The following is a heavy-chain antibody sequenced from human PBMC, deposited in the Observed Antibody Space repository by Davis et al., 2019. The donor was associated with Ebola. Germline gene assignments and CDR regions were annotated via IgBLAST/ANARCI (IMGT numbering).Heavy chain of an antibody. CDR1: GYTFTSYY. CDR3: ARRPSIAVAGRGYYGMDV. J-gene: IGHJ6*02. Sequence: ASVKVSCKASGYTFTSYYMHWVRQAPGQGLEWMGIINPSGGSTSYAQKFQGRVTMTRDTSTSTVYMELSSLRSEDTAVYYCARRPSIAVAGRGYYGMDVWGQGTTVTVSS. D-gene: IGHD6-19*01. CDR2: INPSGGST. V-gene: IGHV1-46*01.